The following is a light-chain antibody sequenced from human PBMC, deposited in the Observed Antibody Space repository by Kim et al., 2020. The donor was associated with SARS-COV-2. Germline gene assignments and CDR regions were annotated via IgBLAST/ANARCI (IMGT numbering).Light chain of an antibody. CDR2: DVN. J-gene: IGLJ1*01. V-gene: IGLV2-11*01. CDR3: CSYVGAYYG. Sequence: QSAPTQPRSVSGSPGQSVTISCTGTSSDVGGYNHVAWYQQHPDKAPKFMIYDVNERPSGVPDRFSGSKSGNTASLTISGLQPEDEADYYFCSYVGAYYGFGTGTKVTVL. CDR1: SSDVGGYNH.